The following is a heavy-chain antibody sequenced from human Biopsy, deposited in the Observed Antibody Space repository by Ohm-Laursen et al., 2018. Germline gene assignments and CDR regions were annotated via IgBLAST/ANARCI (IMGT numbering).Heavy chain of an antibody. CDR3: ARSPASTWTGYFES. Sequence: PSQTLSLTCLVSDFPLSSGAFYWSWIRQRPGKGLEWIGYIYYSGTTSFNPSLKSQVTMSVDTSANHFSLKLNSVTAADTALYYCARSPASTWTGYFESWGQGSLVTVSS. J-gene: IGHJ5*01. D-gene: IGHD6-13*01. CDR2: IYYSGTT. V-gene: IGHV4-31*01. CDR1: DFPLSSGAFY.